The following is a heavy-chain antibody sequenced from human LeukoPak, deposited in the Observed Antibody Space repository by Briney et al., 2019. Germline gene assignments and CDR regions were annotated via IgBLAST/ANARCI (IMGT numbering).Heavy chain of an antibody. D-gene: IGHD6-13*01. CDR3: ARGLVRDY. J-gene: IGHJ4*02. Sequence: WASVKVSCKASGYTFTSYDINWVRQATGQGLEWMGWLNPNSGYTVYAQKFQGRVTMTRNTSISTTYMELSSMRSQDTAVYYCARGLVRDYWGQGTLVTVSS. CDR1: GYTFTSYD. V-gene: IGHV1-8*01. CDR2: LNPNSGYT.